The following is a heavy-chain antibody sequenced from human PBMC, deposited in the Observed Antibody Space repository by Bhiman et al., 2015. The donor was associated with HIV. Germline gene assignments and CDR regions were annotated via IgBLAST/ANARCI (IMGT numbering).Heavy chain of an antibody. V-gene: IGHV3-21*01. CDR2: ISSSSYYI. Sequence: EVQLVESGGGLVQPGGSLRLSCAASGFTVSSTYMSWVRQAPGKGLEWVSSISSSSYYIYYADSVKGRFTISRDNARKSLYLQMNSLRAEDTAVYYCARIGPALYWGQGTLVTVSS. CDR1: GFTVSSTY. J-gene: IGHJ4*02. CDR3: ARIGPALY.